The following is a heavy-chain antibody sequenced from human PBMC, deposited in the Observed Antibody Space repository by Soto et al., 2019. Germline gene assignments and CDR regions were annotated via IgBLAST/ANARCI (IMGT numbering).Heavy chain of an antibody. Sequence: PAETLHLSCPVSGGSIRSYYWCWIRPPPGKVLEWTGYIYYSGSTNYNPAPQSRVTTPVDKSKNQSSLKRSSVTAADTAVDYWAREVTSVSDFVCGGDCSHRGWFDPGGQGTLVTVSA. CDR1: GGSIRSYY. D-gene: IGHD2-21*02. CDR2: IYYSGST. J-gene: IGHJ5*02. V-gene: IGHV4-59*01. CDR3: AREVTSVSDFVCGGDCSHRGWFDP.